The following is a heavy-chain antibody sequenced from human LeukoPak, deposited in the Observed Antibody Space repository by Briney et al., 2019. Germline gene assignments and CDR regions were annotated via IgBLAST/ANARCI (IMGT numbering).Heavy chain of an antibody. CDR2: IYNSGYT. D-gene: IGHD3-22*01. CDR1: GFSISSGYY. Sequence: SETLSLTCTVSGFSISSGYYWGWIRQPPGKGLEWLGSIYNSGYTYYNPPLKRRVTISVDTSKNQFSLKLSSVTAADTAVYYCARVTMIVVVTDAFDIWGQGTMVTVSS. CDR3: ARVTMIVVVTDAFDI. J-gene: IGHJ3*02. V-gene: IGHV4-38-2*02.